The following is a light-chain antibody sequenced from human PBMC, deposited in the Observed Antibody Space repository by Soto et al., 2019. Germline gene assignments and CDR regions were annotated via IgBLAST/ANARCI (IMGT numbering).Light chain of an antibody. CDR3: AAWDDSLSGWV. J-gene: IGLJ3*02. CDR1: SSNIGSNY. V-gene: IGLV1-47*01. Sequence: QPVLTQPPSASGTPGQRVTISCSGSSSNIGSNYVYWYQQFPGTAPKLLIYRNNQRPSGVPDRFSGSKSGTSASLAISGLRSEDEADYYCAAWDDSLSGWVFGGGTKLTVL. CDR2: RNN.